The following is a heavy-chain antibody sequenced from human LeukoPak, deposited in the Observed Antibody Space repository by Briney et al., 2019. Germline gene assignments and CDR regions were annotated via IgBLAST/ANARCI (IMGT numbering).Heavy chain of an antibody. D-gene: IGHD3-22*01. CDR2: ISSSGNNA. J-gene: IGHJ4*02. CDR3: AREKRFYYDSSGYYY. Sequence: GGSLRLSCAVSGFTFRGAAMTWVRQTPGKGLGWVSLISSSGNNAYYADSVKGRFTISRDNVKNSLYLQMNSLRAEDTAVYYCAREKRFYYDSSGYYYWGQGTLVTVSS. CDR1: GFTFRGAA. V-gene: IGHV3-21*04.